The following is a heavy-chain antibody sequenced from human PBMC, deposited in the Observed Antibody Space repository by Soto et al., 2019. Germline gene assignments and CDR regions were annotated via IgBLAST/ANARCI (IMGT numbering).Heavy chain of an antibody. J-gene: IGHJ4*02. D-gene: IGHD3-22*01. V-gene: IGHV5-51*01. Sequence: PGESLKISCKGSGYSFSSYWIGWVRQMPGKGLEWMGIIYPGDSDTRYSPSFQGQVTISADKSISTAYLQWSSLKASDTAMYYCARQSQYYYDSSGYYYWGQGTLVTVSS. CDR1: GYSFSSYW. CDR2: IYPGDSDT. CDR3: ARQSQYYYDSSGYYY.